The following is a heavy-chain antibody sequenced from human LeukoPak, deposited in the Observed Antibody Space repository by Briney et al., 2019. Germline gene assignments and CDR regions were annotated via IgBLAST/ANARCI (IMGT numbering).Heavy chain of an antibody. V-gene: IGHV4-38-2*02. Sequence: PSETLSLTCTVSGYSISSGYYWGWIRQPPGKGLEWIGSIYHSGSTYYNPSLKSRVTISVDTSKNQFSLKLSSVTAADTAVYYCARDLRGRWVDYGSGSYPKYWYFDLWGRGTLVTVSS. J-gene: IGHJ2*01. CDR1: GYSISSGYY. CDR3: ARDLRGRWVDYGSGSYPKYWYFDL. CDR2: IYHSGST. D-gene: IGHD3-10*01.